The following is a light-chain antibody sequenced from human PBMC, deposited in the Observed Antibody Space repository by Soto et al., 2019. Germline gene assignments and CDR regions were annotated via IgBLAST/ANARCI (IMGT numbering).Light chain of an antibody. CDR3: QQSYSIPIT. V-gene: IGKV1-39*01. CDR2: AAS. J-gene: IGKJ5*01. CDR1: QSISTY. Sequence: DIQMTQSPSSLSASVGDRVTITCRASQSISTYLYCYQQKPGKAPKLLIYAASSLQSGVPSRFSGSGSGTDFTLTISSLQPEDFATYHCQQSYSIPITFGHGTRLEIK.